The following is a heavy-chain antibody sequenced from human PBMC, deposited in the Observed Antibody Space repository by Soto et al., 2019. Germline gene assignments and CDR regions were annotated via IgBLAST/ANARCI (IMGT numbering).Heavy chain of an antibody. CDR1: GYTFTSYG. CDR2: ISAYNGNT. Sequence: QVQLVQSGAEVKKPGASVKVSCKASGYTFTSYGISWVRQAPGQGLEWMGWISAYNGNTNYAQKIQRRVTMTTDTSTSTAYMQLMSLRSDATAVYYCARHQGGYYDLLSAVRAVLFAYWGQGPLVTVSS. V-gene: IGHV1-18*01. CDR3: ARHQGGYYDLLSAVRAVLFAY. J-gene: IGHJ4*02. D-gene: IGHD3-9*01.